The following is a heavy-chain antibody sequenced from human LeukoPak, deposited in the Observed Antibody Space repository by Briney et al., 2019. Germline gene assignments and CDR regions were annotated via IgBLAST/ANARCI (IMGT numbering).Heavy chain of an antibody. CDR2: IYYSGST. J-gene: IGHJ4*02. D-gene: IGHD4-17*01. Sequence: SETLSLTCTVSGGSISSYYWSWIRQPPGKGLEWIGYIYYSGSTNYKPSLKSRVTISVDTSKNQFSLKLSSVTAADTAVYYCARTFTVTTAFDYWGQGTLVTVSS. CDR3: ARTFTVTTAFDY. V-gene: IGHV4-59*12. CDR1: GGSISSYY.